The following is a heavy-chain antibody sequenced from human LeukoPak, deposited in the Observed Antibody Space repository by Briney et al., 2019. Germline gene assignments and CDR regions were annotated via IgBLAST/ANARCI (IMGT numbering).Heavy chain of an antibody. CDR2: IWYDGNEK. CDR1: GFTFSSYG. CDR3: VRGSGGDGYSYCGDN. Sequence: PSGGSLRLSCSASGFTFSSYGMHWVRKAPGQGLEWVAVIWYDGNEKHYVDSVKGRFTISRDNFKSTLYLQMNSLRAEDSAVYYCVRGSGGDGYSYCGDNWGQGTLVTVSS. V-gene: IGHV3-33*01. D-gene: IGHD5-24*01. J-gene: IGHJ4*02.